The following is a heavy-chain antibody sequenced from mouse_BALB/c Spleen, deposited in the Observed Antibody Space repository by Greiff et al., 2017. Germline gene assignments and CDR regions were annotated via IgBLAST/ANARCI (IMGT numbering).Heavy chain of an antibody. CDR3: ALFITGFAY. V-gene: IGHV14-1*02. J-gene: IGHJ3*01. CDR2: IDPENGNT. Sequence: DVHLVESGAELVRPGALVKLSCKASGFNIKDYYMHWVKQRPEQGLEWIGWIDPENGNTIYDPKFQGKASITADTSSNTAYLQLSSLTSEDTAVYYCALFITGFAYWGQGTLVTVSA. CDR1: GFNIKDYY. D-gene: IGHD1-2*01.